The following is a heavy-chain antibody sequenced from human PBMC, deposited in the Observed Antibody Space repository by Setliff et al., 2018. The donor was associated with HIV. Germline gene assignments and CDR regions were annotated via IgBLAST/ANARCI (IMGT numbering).Heavy chain of an antibody. CDR1: GFTFSTYW. Sequence: HPGGSLRLSCAASGFTFSTYWMTWVRQAPGQGLEWVANIQQDGDETLYVDSVKGRFTISRDNANNLVYLQMNSLRVEDTAVYFCARWGSGSYERVFDYWGQGMLVTVSS. V-gene: IGHV3-7*01. D-gene: IGHD1-26*01. CDR3: ARWGSGSYERVFDY. J-gene: IGHJ4*02. CDR2: IQQDGDET.